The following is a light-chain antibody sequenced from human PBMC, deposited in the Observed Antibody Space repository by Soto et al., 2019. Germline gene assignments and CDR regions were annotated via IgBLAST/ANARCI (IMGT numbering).Light chain of an antibody. CDR2: GAS. V-gene: IGKV3-15*01. Sequence: EIVMTQSPATLSVSPGERVTLSCRASQSLNNNLAWYQQKPGQAPRLLIYGASTRATGIPARFSGSGSGTEFTLTISRLEPEDFAVYYCQQFSSSPITFGQGTRLEIK. CDR1: QSLNNN. J-gene: IGKJ5*01. CDR3: QQFSSSPIT.